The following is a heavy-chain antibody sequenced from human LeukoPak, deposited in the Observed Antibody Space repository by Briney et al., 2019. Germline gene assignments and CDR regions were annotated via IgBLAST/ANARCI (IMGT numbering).Heavy chain of an antibody. D-gene: IGHD6-13*01. J-gene: IGHJ4*02. V-gene: IGHV3-21*01. CDR1: GFTFSSYS. CDR2: ISSSSSYI. Sequence: GGSLTLSCAASGFTFSSYSMNWVRQAPGKGLEWVSSISSSSSYIYYADSVKGRFTISRDNAKNSLYLQMNSLRAEDTAVYYCARVGGGYSSSWYEILDYWGQGTLVTVSS. CDR3: ARVGGGYSSSWYEILDY.